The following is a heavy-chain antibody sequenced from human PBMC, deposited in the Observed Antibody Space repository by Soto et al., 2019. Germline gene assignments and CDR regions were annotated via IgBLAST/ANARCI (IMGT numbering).Heavy chain of an antibody. V-gene: IGHV1-2*02. CDR3: AREQATAKPAGVDF. CDR1: GYTFSDYY. D-gene: IGHD1-1*01. Sequence: ASVKVSCKASGYTFSDYYIHWVRQAPGQGLEWMGWINPNSGSTKYAPKFQGGVTMTRDTSITAAYMELSRLRSGDTAVYYCAREQATAKPAGVDFWGQGAVVTV. J-gene: IGHJ4*02. CDR2: INPNSGST.